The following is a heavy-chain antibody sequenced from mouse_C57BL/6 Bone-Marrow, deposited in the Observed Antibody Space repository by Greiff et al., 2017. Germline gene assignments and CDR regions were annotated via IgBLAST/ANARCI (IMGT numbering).Heavy chain of an antibody. CDR3: AREVFSWFAY. CDR2: ISYDGSN. Sequence: EVQLLESGPGLVKPSQSLSLSCSVTGYSITSGYYWILIRQFPGNKLEWMGYISYDGSNKYNTCLTNRISITRDTSKNQFFLKWNSVTTEDTATYYCAREVFSWFAYWGQGTLVTVSA. V-gene: IGHV3-6*01. J-gene: IGHJ3*01. CDR1: GYSITSGYY.